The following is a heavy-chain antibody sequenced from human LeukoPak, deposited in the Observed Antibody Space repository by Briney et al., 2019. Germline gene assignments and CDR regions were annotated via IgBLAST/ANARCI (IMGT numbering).Heavy chain of an antibody. CDR2: ISGGSTVI. CDR1: GFTFSSYN. V-gene: IGHV3-48*01. CDR3: ARTRGYNYGYSDD. J-gene: IGHJ4*02. D-gene: IGHD5-18*01. Sequence: GGSLRLSCAASGFTFSSYNMNWVRGAPGKGLEWVSYISGGSTVIDYADSVRGRFTISRDNAKNSLYLQMNSLRGEDTAVYYCARTRGYNYGYSDDWGQGTLVTVSS.